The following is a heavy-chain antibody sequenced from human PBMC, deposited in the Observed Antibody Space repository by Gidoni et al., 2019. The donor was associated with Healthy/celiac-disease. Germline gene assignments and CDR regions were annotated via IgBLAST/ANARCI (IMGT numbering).Heavy chain of an antibody. D-gene: IGHD2-15*01. CDR2: ISSSSSYI. J-gene: IGHJ3*02. Sequence: EVQLVESGGGLVKPGGSLRLACAASGFTFSRYSMTGVRQAPGKGLEWVSSISSSSSYIYYADSVKGRFTISRDNAKNSLYLQMNSLRAEDTAVYYCARDSSRSYCSGGSCYSGLDAFDIWGQGTMVTVSS. CDR3: ARDSSRSYCSGGSCYSGLDAFDI. V-gene: IGHV3-21*01. CDR1: GFTFSRYS.